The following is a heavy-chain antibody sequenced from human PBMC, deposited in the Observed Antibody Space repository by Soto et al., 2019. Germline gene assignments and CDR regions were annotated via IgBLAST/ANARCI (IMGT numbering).Heavy chain of an antibody. Sequence: QVQLVESGGGLVKPGGSLRLSCAVSGFTFSDYYMTWIRQAPGKGLEWVSYISSSTSHTNYADSVKGRFTISRDNAKNLLILQLNSLRAEVTAVYYCARVRGAAADCFDFWGQGTLVTVSS. CDR1: GFTFSDYY. J-gene: IGHJ4*02. D-gene: IGHD6-13*01. CDR3: ARVRGAAADCFDF. V-gene: IGHV3-11*05. CDR2: ISSSTSHT.